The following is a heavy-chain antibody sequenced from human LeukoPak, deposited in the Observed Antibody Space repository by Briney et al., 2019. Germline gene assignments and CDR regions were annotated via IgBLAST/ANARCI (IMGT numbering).Heavy chain of an antibody. J-gene: IGHJ4*02. CDR2: ISGSGGST. CDR3: AKVLVGDDYGDYAFDY. CDR1: GFTFSSYA. V-gene: IGHV3-23*01. Sequence: PGGSLRLSCAASGFTFSSYAMSWVRQAPGKGLEWVSAISGSGGSTYYADSVKGRFTISRDNSKNTLYLQMNSLRAEDTAIYYCAKVLVGDDYGDYAFDYWGQGTLVTVSS. D-gene: IGHD4-17*01.